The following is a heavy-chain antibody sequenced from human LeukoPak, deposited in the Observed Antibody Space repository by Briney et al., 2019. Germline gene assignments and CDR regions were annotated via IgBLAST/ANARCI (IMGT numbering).Heavy chain of an antibody. Sequence: ASVKVSCKASGYTFTSYAMHWVRQAPGQRLEWMGWINAGNGNTKYSQKFQGRVTITRDTSASTAYMELSSLRSEDTAVYYCARDPRVVPAAIGWFDPWGQGTLVTVSS. D-gene: IGHD2-2*01. CDR3: ARDPRVVPAAIGWFDP. CDR2: INAGNGNT. CDR1: GYTFTSYA. V-gene: IGHV1-3*01. J-gene: IGHJ5*02.